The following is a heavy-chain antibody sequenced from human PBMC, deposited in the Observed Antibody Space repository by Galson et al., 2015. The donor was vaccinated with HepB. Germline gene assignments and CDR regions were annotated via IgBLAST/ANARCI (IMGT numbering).Heavy chain of an antibody. V-gene: IGHV3-23*01. CDR2: ISGSGGST. J-gene: IGHJ4*02. D-gene: IGHD5-18*01. CDR3: AKDADVDAAMFPDY. CDR1: GFTFSSYA. Sequence: SLRLSCAASGFTFSSYAMSWVRQAPGKGLEWVSAISGSGGSTSFADSVKGRFTISRDNSKNTLYLEMNSLRTEDTAVYYCAKDADVDAAMFPDYWGQGTLVTVSS.